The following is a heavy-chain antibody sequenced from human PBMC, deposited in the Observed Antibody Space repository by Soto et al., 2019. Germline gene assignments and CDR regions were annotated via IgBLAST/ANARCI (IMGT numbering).Heavy chain of an antibody. CDR3: AGSRVQLWSHYFDY. CDR1: GFTFSDYY. Sequence: PGGSLRLSCAASGFTFSDYYMSWIRQAPGKGLEWVSYISSSGSTIYYADSVKGRFTISRDNAKNSLYLQMNSLRAEDTAVYYCAGSRVQLWSHYFDYWGQGTLVTVSS. J-gene: IGHJ4*02. CDR2: ISSSGSTI. V-gene: IGHV3-11*01. D-gene: IGHD5-18*01.